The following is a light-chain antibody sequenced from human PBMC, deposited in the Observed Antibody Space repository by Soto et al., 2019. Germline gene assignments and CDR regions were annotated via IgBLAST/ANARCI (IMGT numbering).Light chain of an antibody. CDR3: QQYNNWPPWT. CDR2: GAS. J-gene: IGKJ1*01. Sequence: EIVMTQSPATLSVSPGERATRSCRASQGVNTNIAWYQQKPGQVPRLLIYGASTRATGIPARFSGSGSGTEFTLTISSLQSEDFAVYYCQQYNNWPPWTFGQGTKVDI. CDR1: QGVNTN. V-gene: IGKV3-15*01.